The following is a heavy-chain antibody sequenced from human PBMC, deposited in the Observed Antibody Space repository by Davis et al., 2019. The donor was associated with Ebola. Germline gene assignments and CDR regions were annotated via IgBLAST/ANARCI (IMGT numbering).Heavy chain of an antibody. D-gene: IGHD1-1*01. V-gene: IGHV4-34*01. J-gene: IGHJ6*02. CDR3: ARGLFWSGLDV. CDR1: GGSFSGYY. CDR2: INHHGII. Sequence: SETLSLTCAVYGGSFSGYYWSWIRQPPGKGLEWMGEINHHGIISYNPSLKSRVSMSVDTSTKQFSLKVTSVTAADTAVYYCARGLFWSGLDVWGQGTTVTVSS.